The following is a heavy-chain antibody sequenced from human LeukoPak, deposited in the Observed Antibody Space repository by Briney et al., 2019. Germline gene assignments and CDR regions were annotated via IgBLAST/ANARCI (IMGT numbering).Heavy chain of an antibody. CDR1: GFTFDDYA. Sequence: GGSLRLSCAASGFTFDDYAIHWVRQAPGKGLEWVSLISGDGGSTFYADSVKGRFTISRDNSKNSLYLQMNSLRTEDTALYYCARAFIGSYYVGDFWGRGTLVTVSS. J-gene: IGHJ4*02. CDR3: ARAFIGSYYVGDF. CDR2: ISGDGGST. D-gene: IGHD1-26*01. V-gene: IGHV3-43*02.